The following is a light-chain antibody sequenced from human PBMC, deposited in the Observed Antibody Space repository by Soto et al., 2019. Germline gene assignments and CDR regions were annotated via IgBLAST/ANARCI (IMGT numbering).Light chain of an antibody. CDR3: QQYNGYRLA. V-gene: IGKV1-5*03. J-gene: IGKJ4*01. CDR1: QSISNW. Sequence: DIQMTQSPSSLSASVGDRVTFTCRASQSISNWLAWYQQKPGKAPKLLIYKASTLESGVPSRFSGSGSGTDFTLTISSLQADDFAIYYCQQYNGYRLAFGGGPKVEIK. CDR2: KAS.